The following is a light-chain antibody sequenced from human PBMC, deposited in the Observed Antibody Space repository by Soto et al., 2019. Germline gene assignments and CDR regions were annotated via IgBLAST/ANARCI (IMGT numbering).Light chain of an antibody. Sequence: IVLTQSPATLSVSPGERATLSCRASQSVSSNLAWHQQRPGQAPRLLIYGASTRATGVPDRFSGGGSGTEFTLTISSLQSEDFAVYWCQQYNNWPLTFAPVRRLEIK. J-gene: IGKJ5*01. CDR3: QQYNNWPLT. CDR2: GAS. CDR1: QSVSSN. V-gene: IGKV3D-15*01.